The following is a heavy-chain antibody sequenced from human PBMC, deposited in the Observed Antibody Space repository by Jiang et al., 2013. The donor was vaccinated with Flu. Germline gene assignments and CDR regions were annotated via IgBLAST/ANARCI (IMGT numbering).Heavy chain of an antibody. CDR3: ARQIVRVGAYRVFDY. J-gene: IGHJ4*02. CDR1: GYSFTSYW. D-gene: IGHD1-26*01. CDR2: IYPGDSDT. V-gene: IGHV5-51*01. Sequence: GAEVKKPGESLKISCKGSGYSFTSYWIGWVRQMPGKGLEWMGIIYPGDSDTRYSPSFQGQVTISADKSISTAYLQWSSLKASDTAMYYCARQIVRVGAYRVFDYWGPGNPGHRLL.